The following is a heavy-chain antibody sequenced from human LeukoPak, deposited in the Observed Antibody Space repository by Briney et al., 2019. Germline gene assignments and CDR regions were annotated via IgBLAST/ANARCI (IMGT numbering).Heavy chain of an antibody. D-gene: IGHD3-10*01. CDR2: IYYSGST. Sequence: SETLSLTCTVSGGSISSYNWSWIRQPPGKGLEWIGYIYYSGSTNCNPSLKSRVTISVDTSKNQFSLKLSSVTAADTAVYYCARTGITMVRGVIYFDYWGQGTLVTVSS. V-gene: IGHV4-59*01. CDR3: ARTGITMVRGVIYFDY. J-gene: IGHJ4*02. CDR1: GGSISSYN.